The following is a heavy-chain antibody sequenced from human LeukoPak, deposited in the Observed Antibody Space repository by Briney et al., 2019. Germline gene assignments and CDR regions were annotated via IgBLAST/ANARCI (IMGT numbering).Heavy chain of an antibody. J-gene: IGHJ4*02. D-gene: IGHD1-26*01. Sequence: ASVKVSFKASGGIFISYAINWVRQPPGQGLEWMGWINPNSGDRNYAQKLQGRVTMTTDTSTRTANIELRSLRSDDTAVYYCARLHRGSYFVFEYWGQGTLVTVSS. CDR3: ARLHRGSYFVFEY. CDR1: GGIFISYA. V-gene: IGHV1-18*01. CDR2: INPNSGDR.